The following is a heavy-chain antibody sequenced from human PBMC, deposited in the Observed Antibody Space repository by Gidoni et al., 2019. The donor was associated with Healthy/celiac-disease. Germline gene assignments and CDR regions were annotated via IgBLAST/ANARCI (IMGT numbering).Heavy chain of an antibody. CDR1: GFTFSSYA. D-gene: IGHD1-1*01. J-gene: IGHJ4*02. CDR2: ISGRGGST. V-gene: IGHV3-23*01. Sequence: EVQLLESGGGLVQPGGSLRLSCSSSGFTFSSYAMSWVRQAPGKGLEWGSAISGRGGSTYYADSVKGRFTISRDNSKNTLYLKMNSRRAEETAVYYCANAIQETGIDYWGQGTLVTVSS. CDR3: ANAIQETGIDY.